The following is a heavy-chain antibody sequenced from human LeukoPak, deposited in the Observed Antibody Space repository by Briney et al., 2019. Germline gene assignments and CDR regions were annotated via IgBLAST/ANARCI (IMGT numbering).Heavy chain of an antibody. J-gene: IGHJ4*02. CDR1: GGSFSAYY. D-gene: IGHD3-22*01. CDR3: ARSPGYYDSSGYYPYGVDY. CDR2: INHSGST. V-gene: IGHV4-34*01. Sequence: SETLSLTCAVYGGSFSAYYWSWIRRPPGKGLEWIGEINHSGSTNYNPSLKSRVTISVDTSKNQFSLKLSSVTAADTAVYYCARSPGYYDSSGYYPYGVDYWGQGTLVTVSS.